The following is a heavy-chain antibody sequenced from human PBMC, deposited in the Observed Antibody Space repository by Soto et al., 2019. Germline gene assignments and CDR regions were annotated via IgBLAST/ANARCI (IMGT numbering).Heavy chain of an antibody. CDR1: GGSISSYY. J-gene: IGHJ5*02. CDR2: IYTSGST. CDR3: ARMGGSSSPDWFDP. D-gene: IGHD6-6*01. V-gene: IGHV4-4*07. Sequence: SETLSLTCTVSGGSISSYYWSWIRQPAGKGLEWIGRIYTSGSTNYNPSLKSRVTMSVDTSKNQFSLRLSSVTAADTAVYYCARMGGSSSPDWFDPWGQGTLVTVSS.